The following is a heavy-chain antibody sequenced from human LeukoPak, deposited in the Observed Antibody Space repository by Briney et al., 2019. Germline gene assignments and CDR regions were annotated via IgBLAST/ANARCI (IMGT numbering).Heavy chain of an antibody. D-gene: IGHD3-22*01. Sequence: SEILSLTCTVSGGSISSYYWSWIRQPPGKGLEWIGYIYYSGSTNYNPSLKSRVTMSVDTSKSQFSLKLSSVTAADTAVYYCARGGPYYYDSSGYYHDAFDIWGQGTMVTVSS. CDR3: ARGGPYYYDSSGYYHDAFDI. V-gene: IGHV4-59*01. CDR2: IYYSGST. CDR1: GGSISSYY. J-gene: IGHJ3*02.